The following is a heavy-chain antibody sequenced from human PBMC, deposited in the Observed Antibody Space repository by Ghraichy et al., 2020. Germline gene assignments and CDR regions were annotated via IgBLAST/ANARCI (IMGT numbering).Heavy chain of an antibody. Sequence: ASVKVSCKASGYTFTSYAMHWVRQAPGQRLEWMGWINAGNGNTKYSQKFQGRVTITRDTSASTAYMELSSLRSEDTAVYYCARSRFLEWSSASYYYYYMDVWGKGTTVTVSS. V-gene: IGHV1-3*01. CDR1: GYTFTSYA. CDR3: ARSRFLEWSSASYYYYYMDV. CDR2: INAGNGNT. J-gene: IGHJ6*03. D-gene: IGHD3-3*01.